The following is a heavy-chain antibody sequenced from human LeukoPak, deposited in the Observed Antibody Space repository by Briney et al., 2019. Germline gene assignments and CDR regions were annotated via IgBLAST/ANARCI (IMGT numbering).Heavy chain of an antibody. J-gene: IGHJ3*01. CDR3: AREWEYYYNRRRGAFDV. CDR1: GFTVSTNY. CDR2: IYRDGTI. Sequence: GGSLRLSCAASGFTVSTNYFSWVRQAPGRGLEWISVIYRDGTIYYSDSVKDRFTISRDNSKNTLFLEMNSLGADDTAVYYCAREWEYYYNRRRGAFDVWGQGTTVTVSS. D-gene: IGHD3-22*01. V-gene: IGHV3-66*01.